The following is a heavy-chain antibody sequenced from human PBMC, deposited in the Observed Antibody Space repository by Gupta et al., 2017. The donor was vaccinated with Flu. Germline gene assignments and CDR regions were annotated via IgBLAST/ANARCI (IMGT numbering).Heavy chain of an antibody. Sequence: QVQLQQWGAGLLKPSETLSLTCAVYGGSFSGYYWSWIRQPPGKGLEWIGEINHSGSTNYNPSLKSRVTISVDTSKNQFSLKLSSVTAADTAVYYCAGCKLYCSSTSCRSYYFDYWGQGTLVTVSS. CDR1: GGSFSGYY. V-gene: IGHV4-34*01. CDR3: AGCKLYCSSTSCRSYYFDY. D-gene: IGHD2-2*01. CDR2: INHSGST. J-gene: IGHJ4*02.